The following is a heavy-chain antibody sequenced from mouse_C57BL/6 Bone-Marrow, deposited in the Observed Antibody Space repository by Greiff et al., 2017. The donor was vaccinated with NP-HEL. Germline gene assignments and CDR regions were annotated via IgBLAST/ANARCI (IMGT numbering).Heavy chain of an antibody. Sequence: QVQLQQPGAELVKPGASVKLSCKASGYTLTSYWMHWVKQRPGRGLEWIGRLDPNRGGTKYNEKFKSKATLTVDKPSSTAYMKLSSLTSEDSAVYNCARYPYYSNGAFAYWGQGTLVTVSA. CDR2: LDPNRGGT. V-gene: IGHV1-72*01. CDR1: GYTLTSYW. J-gene: IGHJ3*01. CDR3: ARYPYYSNGAFAY. D-gene: IGHD2-5*01.